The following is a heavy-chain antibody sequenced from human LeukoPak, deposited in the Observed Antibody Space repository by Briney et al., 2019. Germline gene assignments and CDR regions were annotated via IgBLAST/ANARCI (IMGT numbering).Heavy chain of an antibody. CDR1: GASISSYY. Sequence: SETLSLTCTVPGASISSYYWSWIRQPPGKGLEWIGEINHSGSTNYNPSLKSRVTISVDTSKNQFSLKLSSLTAADTAVYYCARGPPTVTRKKQQRTFLDYFQHWGQGTLVTVSS. J-gene: IGHJ1*01. CDR2: INHSGST. V-gene: IGHV4-34*01. D-gene: IGHD4-17*01. CDR3: ARGPPTVTRKKQQRTFLDYFQH.